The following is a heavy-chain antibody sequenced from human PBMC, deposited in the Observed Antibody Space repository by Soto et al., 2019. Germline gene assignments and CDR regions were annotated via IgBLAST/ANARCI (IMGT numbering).Heavy chain of an antibody. J-gene: IGHJ5*02. V-gene: IGHV4-31*03. D-gene: IGHD1-7*01. CDR3: AIGGNYAFDP. CDR1: GGSISSGGYY. Sequence: KTSETLSLTCTVSGGSISSGGYYWSWIRQHPGKGLEWIGYIYYSGSTYYNPSLKSRVTISVDTSKNQFSLKLSSVTAADTAAYYCAIGGNYAFDPWGQGTRVTVSS. CDR2: IYYSGST.